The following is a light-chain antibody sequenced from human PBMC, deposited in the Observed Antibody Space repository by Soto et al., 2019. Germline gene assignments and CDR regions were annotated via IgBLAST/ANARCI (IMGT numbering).Light chain of an antibody. J-gene: IGKJ1*01. CDR3: QQGYITPWT. V-gene: IGKV1-39*01. CDR1: QSISNS. CDR2: AAS. Sequence: DIQMTQSPSSLSASAGDRVTITCRASQSISNSLNWYQQKPGKAPKVLIYAASNLQSGVPSRFSGSGSGTDFTLTNSRLQPEDFATYYCQQGYITPWTFGQGTKVEI.